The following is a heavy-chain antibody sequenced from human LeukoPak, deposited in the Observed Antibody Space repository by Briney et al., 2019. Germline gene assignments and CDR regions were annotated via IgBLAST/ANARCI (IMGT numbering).Heavy chain of an antibody. J-gene: IGHJ4*02. CDR2: INPNSGGT. V-gene: IGHV1-2*02. D-gene: IGHD1-26*01. Sequence: GASVKVSCKASGYTFTGYYMHWVRQAPGQGLERMGWINPNSGGTNYAQKFQGRVTMTRDTSISTAYMELSRLRSDDTAVYYCARNRRFLRELPLFDYWGQGTLVTVSS. CDR1: GYTFTGYY. CDR3: ARNRRFLRELPLFDY.